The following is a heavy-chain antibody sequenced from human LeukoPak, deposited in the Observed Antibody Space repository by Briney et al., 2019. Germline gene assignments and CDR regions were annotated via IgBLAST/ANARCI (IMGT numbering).Heavy chain of an antibody. Sequence: ASVKVSCKPSGYTFTGYYMHWVRQAPGQGLEWMGWINPNSGGTNYAQKFQGRVTMTRDTSISTAYMELSRLRSDDTAVYYCARGITGTTVFDYWGQGALVTISS. CDR1: GYTFTGYY. D-gene: IGHD1-20*01. J-gene: IGHJ4*02. CDR3: ARGITGTTVFDY. CDR2: INPNSGGT. V-gene: IGHV1-2*02.